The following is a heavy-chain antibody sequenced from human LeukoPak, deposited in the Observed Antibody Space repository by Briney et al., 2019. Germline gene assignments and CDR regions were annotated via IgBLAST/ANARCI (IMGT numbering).Heavy chain of an antibody. Sequence: PSETLSPTCTVSGYSISSGYYWGWIRQPPGKGLEWIGSIYHSGSTYYNPSLKSRVTISVDTSKNQFSLKLSSVTAADTAVYYCARVAGPELSQWLVPYYYYYYMDVWGKGTTVTVSS. V-gene: IGHV4-38-2*02. CDR1: GYSISSGYY. D-gene: IGHD6-19*01. J-gene: IGHJ6*03. CDR2: IYHSGST. CDR3: ARVAGPELSQWLVPYYYYYYMDV.